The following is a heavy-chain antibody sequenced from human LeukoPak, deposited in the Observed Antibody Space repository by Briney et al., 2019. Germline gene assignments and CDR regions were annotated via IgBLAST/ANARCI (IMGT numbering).Heavy chain of an antibody. J-gene: IGHJ5*02. CDR2: MNPNSGNT. CDR1: GYTFTSYD. D-gene: IGHD6-13*01. Sequence: ASVKVSCKASGYTFTSYDINWVRQATGQGLEWMGWMNPNSGNTGYAQKFQGRVTMTRNTSISTAYMELSSLRSEDTAVYYCARPRAAAVGWFDPWGQGTLVTVSS. V-gene: IGHV1-8*01. CDR3: ARPRAAAVGWFDP.